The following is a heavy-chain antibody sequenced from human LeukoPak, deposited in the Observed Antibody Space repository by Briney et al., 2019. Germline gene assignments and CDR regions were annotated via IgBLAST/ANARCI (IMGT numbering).Heavy chain of an antibody. Sequence: GGSLRLSCAASGFTLSSYWMHWVRQAPGKGRVWVSRINSDGSITTYADSVKGRFTISRDNAKNTLYLQMNSLRAEDTAVYYCARSLSGSYDYWGQGTLVTVSS. J-gene: IGHJ4*02. D-gene: IGHD1-26*01. CDR3: ARSLSGSYDY. CDR1: GFTLSSYW. CDR2: INSDGSIT. V-gene: IGHV3-74*01.